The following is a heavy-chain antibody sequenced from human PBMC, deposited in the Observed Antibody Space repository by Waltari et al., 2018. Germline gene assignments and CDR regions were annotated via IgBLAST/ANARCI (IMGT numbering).Heavy chain of an antibody. Sequence: QVQLVESGGGVVQPGRSLRLSCAASGFTFNIYGMDWVRQAPGKGMGWVSVISNDGRNKYYADSVKGRFTMSRDNSKTTVYLEMNSLRADDTAVYYCAKAVWGTIWNYFDYWGQGTLVTVSS. CDR2: ISNDGRNK. CDR1: GFTFNIYG. CDR3: AKAVWGTIWNYFDY. J-gene: IGHJ4*02. D-gene: IGHD3-16*01. V-gene: IGHV3-30*18.